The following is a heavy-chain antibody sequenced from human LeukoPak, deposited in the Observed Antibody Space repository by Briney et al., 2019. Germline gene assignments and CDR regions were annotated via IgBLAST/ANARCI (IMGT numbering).Heavy chain of an antibody. V-gene: IGHV4-59*01. D-gene: IGHD5-12*01. CDR2: IHYTGST. CDR3: ARLPRGAFDI. J-gene: IGHJ3*02. Sequence: SETLSLTCTVSGGSLNSDYWTWIRRPPGKGLEYIGYIHYTGSTYYNPSLKSRVIISVDTSKNQFSLKVSSVTAADTAVYYCARLPRGAFDIWGQGTMVTVSS. CDR1: GGSLNSDY.